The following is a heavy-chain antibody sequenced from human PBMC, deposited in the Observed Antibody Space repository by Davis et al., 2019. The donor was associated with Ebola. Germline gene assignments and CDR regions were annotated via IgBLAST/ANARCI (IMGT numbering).Heavy chain of an antibody. Sequence: GESLKISCAASGFTFSSYWMSWVRQAPGKGLEWVSAISGSGGSTYYADSVKGRFTISRDNSRNTLYLQMNSLRAEDTAVYYCARDIVLTGFDPWGQGTLVTVSS. CDR3: ARDIVLTGFDP. D-gene: IGHD2-8*01. V-gene: IGHV3-23*01. J-gene: IGHJ5*02. CDR2: ISGSGGST. CDR1: GFTFSSYW.